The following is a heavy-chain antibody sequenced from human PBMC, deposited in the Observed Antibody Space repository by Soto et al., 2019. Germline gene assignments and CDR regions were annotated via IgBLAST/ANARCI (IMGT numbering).Heavy chain of an antibody. CDR3: ARDVRSHDYGHYDCGMDV. D-gene: IGHD4-17*01. CDR2: ISIYNGNT. V-gene: IGHV1-18*01. Sequence: QVQLVQSGAEVNKPGASVKVSCKASGYTFTSYGISWVRQAPGQGLEGMGWISIYNGNTNYAQKLQGRVTMTTDTSTSTAYMELRRLRSDDTAVYYCARDVRSHDYGHYDCGMDVWGQGTTVTVSS. J-gene: IGHJ6*02. CDR1: GYTFTSYG.